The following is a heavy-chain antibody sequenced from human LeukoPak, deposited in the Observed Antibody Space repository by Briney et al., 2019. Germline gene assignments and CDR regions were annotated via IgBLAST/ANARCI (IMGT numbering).Heavy chain of an antibody. CDR1: GYTFIGYY. D-gene: IGHD1-26*01. CDR2: INPNSGGT. Sequence: ASVKVSCKASGYTFIGYYMHWVRQAPGQGLEWMGWINPNSGGTNYAQKFQGRVTMTRDTSISTAYMELSRLRSDDTAVYYCARGWSGSYYSHYYYYMDVWGKGTTVTVSS. J-gene: IGHJ6*03. V-gene: IGHV1-2*02. CDR3: ARGWSGSYYSHYYYYMDV.